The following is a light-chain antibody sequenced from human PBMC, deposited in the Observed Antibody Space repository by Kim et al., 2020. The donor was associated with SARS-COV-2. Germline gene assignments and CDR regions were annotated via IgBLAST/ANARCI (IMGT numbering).Light chain of an antibody. CDR2: DVN. Sequence: PGQSVAISCTGTSSDGGGYNYVSWYQQHPGKAPKLMIYDVNKRPSGVPDRFSASKSGNTASLTISGLQAEDEADYYCCSFAGDYVVFGGGTQLTVL. CDR1: SSDGGGYNY. J-gene: IGLJ2*01. CDR3: CSFAGDYVV. V-gene: IGLV2-11*01.